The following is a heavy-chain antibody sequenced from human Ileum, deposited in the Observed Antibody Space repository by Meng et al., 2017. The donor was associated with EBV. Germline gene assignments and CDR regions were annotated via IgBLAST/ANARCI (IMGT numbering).Heavy chain of an antibody. J-gene: IGHJ5*01. CDR2: IFYTGST. Sequence: QVHLQESGPGLVKPSXXLSLTCTVSGDTLFNGGHYWTWLRQPPGKGLEWIGYIFYTGSTYYNPSLKSRVTISLDLSKNQFSLNLTSATAADTAVYYCARDSNGDYGWVDSWGQGTLVTVSS. D-gene: IGHD4-17*01. CDR1: GDTLFNGGHY. CDR3: ARDSNGDYGWVDS. V-gene: IGHV4-30-4*01.